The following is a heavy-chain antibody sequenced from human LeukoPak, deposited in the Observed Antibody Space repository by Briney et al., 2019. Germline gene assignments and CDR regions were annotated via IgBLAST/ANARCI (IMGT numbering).Heavy chain of an antibody. CDR1: GFTFTSSA. CDR3: AAGLWFGGPYFDY. V-gene: IGHV1-58*02. D-gene: IGHD3-10*01. CDR2: IVVGSGNT. Sequence: SVKVSCKASGFTFTSSAMQWVRQARGQRLEWIGWIVVGSGNTNYAQKFQERVTITRDMSTSTAYMELSSLRSEDTAVYYCAAGLWFGGPYFDYWGQGTLVTVSS. J-gene: IGHJ4*02.